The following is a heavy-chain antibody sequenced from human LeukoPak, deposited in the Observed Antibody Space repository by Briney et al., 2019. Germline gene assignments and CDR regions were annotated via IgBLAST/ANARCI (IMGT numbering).Heavy chain of an antibody. J-gene: IGHJ6*03. CDR2: IYYSGNT. D-gene: IGHD6-13*01. Sequence: SETLSLTCTVSGGSINSSSHNWGWIPQPQGQEWEWIGNIYYSGNTYYNPSLNSRVTISVDTSKKQFSLKLSSVTAADTAVYYCARHSSSWDFYYYYYMDVWGKGTTVIVSS. CDR1: GGSINSSSHN. V-gene: IGHV4-39*01. CDR3: ARHSSSWDFYYYYYMDV.